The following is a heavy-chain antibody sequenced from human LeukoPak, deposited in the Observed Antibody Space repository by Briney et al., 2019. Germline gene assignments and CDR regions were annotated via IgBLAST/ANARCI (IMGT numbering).Heavy chain of an antibody. CDR3: ARRREWEPPDY. CDR1: GFTFSSYS. CDR2: ISSSSSYI. V-gene: IGHV3-21*01. Sequence: GGSLRLSCAASGFTFSSYSMNWVRQAPGKGLEWVSSISSSSSYINYADSVKGRFTISRDNAKNSLYLQMNSLRAEDTAVYYCARRREWEPPDYWGQGTLVTVSS. D-gene: IGHD1-26*01. J-gene: IGHJ4*02.